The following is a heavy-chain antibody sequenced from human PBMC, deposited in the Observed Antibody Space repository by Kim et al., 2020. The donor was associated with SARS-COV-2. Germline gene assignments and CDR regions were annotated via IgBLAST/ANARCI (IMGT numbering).Heavy chain of an antibody. D-gene: IGHD2-21*01. CDR2: IYHSGST. V-gene: IGHV4-59*01. J-gene: IGHJ4*02. CDR1: GDSMSGYY. CDR3: ARKTFASASYYFDF. Sequence: SETLSLTCTVSGDSMSGYYWSWIRQPPGKGLEWIGYIYHSGSTNYNPSLHSRVTISVYTSKNQFSLTLNSVSAADTAIYDCARKTFASASYYFDFWGQGNLVTVSS.